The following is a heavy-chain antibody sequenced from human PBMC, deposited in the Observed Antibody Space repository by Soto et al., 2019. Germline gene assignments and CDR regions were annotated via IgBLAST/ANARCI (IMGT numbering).Heavy chain of an antibody. V-gene: IGHV3-23*01. CDR3: ATITMVRGVTPHYFDY. CDR1: GFTFSSYA. J-gene: IGHJ4*02. CDR2: ISGSGGST. Sequence: PGGSLRLSCAASGFTFSSYAMSWVRQAPGKGLEWVSAISGSGGSTYYADSVKGRFTISRDNSKNTLYLQMNSLRAEDTAVYYCATITMVRGVTPHYFDYWGQGTLVTVS. D-gene: IGHD3-10*01.